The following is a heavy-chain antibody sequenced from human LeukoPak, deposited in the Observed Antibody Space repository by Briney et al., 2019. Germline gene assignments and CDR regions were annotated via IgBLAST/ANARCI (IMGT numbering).Heavy chain of an antibody. CDR3: AREGY. V-gene: IGHV4-39*01. CDR1: GGSMSSSSYY. Sequence: SETLSLTCTVSGGSMSSSSYYWGWIRQPPGKGLEWIGSIYYSGSTYYNPSLKSRVTISVDTSKNQFSLKLSSVTAADTDVYYCAREGYWGQGTLVTVSS. CDR2: IYYSGST. J-gene: IGHJ4*02.